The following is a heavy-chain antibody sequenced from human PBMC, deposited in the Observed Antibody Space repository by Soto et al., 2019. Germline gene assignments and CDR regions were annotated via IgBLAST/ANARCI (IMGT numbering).Heavy chain of an antibody. CDR1: GGSFSGYY. Sequence: SETLSLTCAVYGGSFSGYYWSWIRQPPGKGLEWIGEINHSGSTNYNPSLKSRVTISVDTSKNQFSLKLSSVTAADTAVYYCARGPFMITFGGVIAPFDYWGQGTLVTVSS. V-gene: IGHV4-34*01. D-gene: IGHD3-16*02. CDR3: ARGPFMITFGGVIAPFDY. J-gene: IGHJ4*02. CDR2: INHSGST.